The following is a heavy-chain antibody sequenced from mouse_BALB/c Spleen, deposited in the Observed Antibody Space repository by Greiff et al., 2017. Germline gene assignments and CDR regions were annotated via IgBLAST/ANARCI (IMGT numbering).Heavy chain of an antibody. D-gene: IGHD2-4*01. V-gene: IGHV7-3*02. CDR3: ARDDDYGAWFAY. Sequence: EVQRVESGGGLVQPGGSLRLSCATSGFTFTDYYMSWVRQPPGKALEWLGFIRNKANGYTTEYSASVKGRFTISRDNSQSILYLQMNTLRAEDSATYYCARDDDYGAWFAYWGQGTLVTVSA. CDR1: GFTFTDYY. CDR2: IRNKANGYTT. J-gene: IGHJ3*01.